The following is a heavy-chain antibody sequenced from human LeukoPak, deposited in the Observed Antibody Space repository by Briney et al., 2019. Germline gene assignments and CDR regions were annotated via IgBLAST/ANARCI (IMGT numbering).Heavy chain of an antibody. Sequence: GESLKIPCKGSGYSVTSYWITWVRQMPGKGLEWMGRIDPSDSCTNYSPSLQGHVTISVDKSISTAYLQWSSLKASDTAMYYCARPMTTVTPPDYWGQGTLVTVSS. V-gene: IGHV5-10-1*01. CDR3: ARPMTTVTPPDY. J-gene: IGHJ4*02. CDR2: IDPSDSCT. D-gene: IGHD4-17*01. CDR1: GYSVTSYW.